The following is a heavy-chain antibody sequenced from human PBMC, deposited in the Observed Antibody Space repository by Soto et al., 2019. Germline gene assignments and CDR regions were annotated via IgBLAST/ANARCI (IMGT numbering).Heavy chain of an antibody. D-gene: IGHD7-27*01. CDR1: DDSFRGAEYY. CDR3: ARGKTGDLDY. Sequence: SETLSLTCTVSDDSFRGAEYYWSWIRQPLGKGPEWIGYTYYNGDTKYNPALRRRVTMSEDTSKNQFSLRLSSVTAADTAVYYCARGKTGDLDYWGQGTLVTVSS. J-gene: IGHJ4*02. CDR2: TYYNGDT. V-gene: IGHV4-61*08.